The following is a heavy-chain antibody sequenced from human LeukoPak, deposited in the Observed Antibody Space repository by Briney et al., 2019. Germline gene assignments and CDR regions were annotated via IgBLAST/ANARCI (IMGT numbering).Heavy chain of an antibody. Sequence: PGGSLRLSCAASGFTFSSYSMNWVRQAPGKGLEWVSSISSSSSYIYYADSVKGRFTISRDNAKNSLYLQMNSLRAEDTAVYYCAQIAAAGGILDYWGQGTLVTVSS. J-gene: IGHJ4*02. CDR2: ISSSSSYI. V-gene: IGHV3-21*01. D-gene: IGHD6-13*01. CDR3: AQIAAAGGILDY. CDR1: GFTFSSYS.